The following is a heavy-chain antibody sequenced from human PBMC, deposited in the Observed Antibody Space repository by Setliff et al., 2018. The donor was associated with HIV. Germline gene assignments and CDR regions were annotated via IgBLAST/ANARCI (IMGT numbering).Heavy chain of an antibody. J-gene: IGHJ2*01. D-gene: IGHD4-17*01. Sequence: SETLSLTCAVYGGSFSGYYWTWIRQPPGKGLEWIGEINHGGSTNNNPSLKSRATMSVDTYKNQFSLKLTSVTAADTAVYYCASCIFGDYARYFDLWGRGTLVTVSS. CDR1: GGSFSGYY. CDR3: ASCIFGDYARYFDL. CDR2: INHGGST. V-gene: IGHV4-34*04.